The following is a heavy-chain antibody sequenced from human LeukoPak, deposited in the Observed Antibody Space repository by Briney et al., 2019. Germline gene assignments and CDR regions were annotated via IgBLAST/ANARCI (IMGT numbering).Heavy chain of an antibody. Sequence: PGGSLRLSCEASGFSFSSYNMDWVRQTPGKGLEWISSITTSSTYTFYADSVKGRFTISRDNARNSLYLQMNSLTAEDTAVYYCARDPYSGAYGITYYYYMDVWGKGTTVTISS. D-gene: IGHD1-26*01. CDR1: GFSFSSYN. CDR2: ITTSSTYT. J-gene: IGHJ6*03. V-gene: IGHV3-21*01. CDR3: ARDPYSGAYGITYYYYMDV.